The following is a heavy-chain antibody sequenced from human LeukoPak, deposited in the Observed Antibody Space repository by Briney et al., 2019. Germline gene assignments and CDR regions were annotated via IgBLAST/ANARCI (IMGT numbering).Heavy chain of an antibody. D-gene: IGHD3-22*01. J-gene: IGHJ4*02. V-gene: IGHV3-23*01. Sequence: GGSLRLSCAASGFTFSSYAMSWVRQAPGKGLEWVSAISGSGGSTYYADSVKGRFTISRDNSKNTLYPQMNSLRAEDTAVYYCAKGSGSSGYYYGLGYYFDYWGQGTLVTVSS. CDR1: GFTFSSYA. CDR2: ISGSGGST. CDR3: AKGSGSSGYYYGLGYYFDY.